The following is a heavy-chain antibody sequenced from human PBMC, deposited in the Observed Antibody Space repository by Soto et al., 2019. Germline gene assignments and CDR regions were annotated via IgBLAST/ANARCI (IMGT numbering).Heavy chain of an antibody. CDR1: GFTFSSYS. D-gene: IGHD2-15*01. V-gene: IGHV3-21*01. CDR3: AALLGGVFDY. J-gene: IGHJ4*02. CDR2: ISSSSSYI. Sequence: GGSLRLSCAASGFTFSSYSMNWVRQAPGKGLEWVSSISSSSSYIYYADSVKGRFTISRDNAKNSLYLQMNSLRAEDTAAYYCAALLGGVFDYWGQGTLVTVSS.